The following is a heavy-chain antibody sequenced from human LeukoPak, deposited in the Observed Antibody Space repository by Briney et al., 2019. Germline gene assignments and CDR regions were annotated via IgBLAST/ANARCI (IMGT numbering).Heavy chain of an antibody. J-gene: IGHJ5*02. CDR3: ARGRCLRAVNNWFDR. CDR1: GGSFSGYY. Sequence: SETLSLTCTVYGGSFSGYYWTWIRQPPGKGLEWIGEVNHSGSTNYNPSLKSRVTISVDTSKNQFSLELTSVTAADTAVYFCARGRCLRAVNNWFDRWGEGTLVTASS. D-gene: IGHD3-10*01. CDR2: VNHSGST. V-gene: IGHV4-34*01.